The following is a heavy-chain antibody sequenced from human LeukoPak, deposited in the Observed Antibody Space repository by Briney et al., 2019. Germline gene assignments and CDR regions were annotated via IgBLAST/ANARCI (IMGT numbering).Heavy chain of an antibody. CDR2: ISSSGSTI. Sequence: GGSLRLSCAASGFYFANYAMSWVRQAPGKGLEWVSYISSSGSTIYYADSVKGRFTISRDNAKNSLYLQMNSLRAEDTAVYYCARDYPGIAAAGTGDYWGQGTLVTVSS. J-gene: IGHJ4*02. D-gene: IGHD6-13*01. CDR1: GFYFANYA. V-gene: IGHV3-48*03. CDR3: ARDYPGIAAAGTGDY.